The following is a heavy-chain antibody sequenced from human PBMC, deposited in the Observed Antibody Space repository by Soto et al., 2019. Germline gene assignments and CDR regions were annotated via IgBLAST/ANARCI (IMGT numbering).Heavy chain of an antibody. D-gene: IGHD6-6*01. Sequence: SETLSLTCAVYGGSYSGYYWSWIRQSPGKGLEWIGEINHSGSINYSPSLKSRVTISVDTSKNQFSLKLSSVTAADTAVYYCARDRGSSSAVFDYWGQGTLVTVSS. CDR2: INHSGSI. J-gene: IGHJ4*02. CDR1: GGSYSGYY. V-gene: IGHV4-34*01. CDR3: ARDRGSSSAVFDY.